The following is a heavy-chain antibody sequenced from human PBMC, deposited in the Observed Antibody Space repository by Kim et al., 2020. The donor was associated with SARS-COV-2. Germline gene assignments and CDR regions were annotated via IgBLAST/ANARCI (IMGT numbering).Heavy chain of an antibody. CDR1: GFSFSGQW. CDR2: ITPDGSVK. J-gene: IGHJ5*02. CDR3: ARGALDL. D-gene: IGHD3-16*01. V-gene: IGHV3-7*01. Sequence: GGSLRLSCAASGFSFSGQWMCWVRRAPGKGLEWVATITPDGSVKFYVDSLKGRFTISRDNAKDSVFLQMNSLTVGDTAVYYCARGALDLWGQGTLVTVSS.